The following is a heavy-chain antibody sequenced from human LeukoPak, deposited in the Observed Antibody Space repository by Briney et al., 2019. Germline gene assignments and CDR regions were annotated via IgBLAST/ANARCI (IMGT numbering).Heavy chain of an antibody. CDR1: GGSISSYY. V-gene: IGHV4-59*01. CDR2: IYYSGST. J-gene: IGHJ3*02. Sequence: KPSETLSPTCTVSGGSISSYYWSWIRQPPGEGLGWIGYIYYSGSTNYNPSLKSRVTISVDTSKNQFSLKLSSVTAADTAVYYCARAAGVPVAFDIWGQGTMVTVSS. D-gene: IGHD2-8*01. CDR3: ARAAGVPVAFDI.